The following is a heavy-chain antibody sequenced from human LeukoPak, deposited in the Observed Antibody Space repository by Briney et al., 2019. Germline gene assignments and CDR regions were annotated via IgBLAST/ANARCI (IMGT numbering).Heavy chain of an antibody. J-gene: IGHJ3*02. Sequence: GGSLSLSCAASGVIVSSNSMSWVRQAPGKGLEWVLVIYRGGTTYTGDSVEGRFTSSRDNSKNTLYLQVNSLRAEETAVYYCAVYADLDYGDYNAFDIWGQGTTVTVSS. CDR1: GVIVSSNS. D-gene: IGHD4-17*01. V-gene: IGHV3-53*01. CDR2: IYRGGTT. CDR3: AVYADLDYGDYNAFDI.